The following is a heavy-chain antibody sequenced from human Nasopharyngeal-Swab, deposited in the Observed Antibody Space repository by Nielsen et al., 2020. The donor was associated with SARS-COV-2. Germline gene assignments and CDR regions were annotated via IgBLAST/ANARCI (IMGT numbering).Heavy chain of an antibody. V-gene: IGHV4-34*01. J-gene: IGHJ6*03. CDR1: GGSFSGSY. CDR3: ARGFSGIVPAPILGLGPYYYYYDMDV. D-gene: IGHD2-2*01. Sequence: SETLSLTCAVYGGSFSGSYWGWIRQPPGKGPEWIAEINPSGSTNYNPSLKSRVTLSVDTSMNQVSLEVSSVTAADTAVYYCARGFSGIVPAPILGLGPYYYYYDMDVWGKGTTVTVSS. CDR2: INPSGST.